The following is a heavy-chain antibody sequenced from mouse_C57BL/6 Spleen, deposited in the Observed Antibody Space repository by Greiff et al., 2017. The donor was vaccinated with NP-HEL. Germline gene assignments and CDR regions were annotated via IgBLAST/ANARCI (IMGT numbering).Heavy chain of an antibody. CDR3: AREDYGNVDYYAMDY. V-gene: IGHV1-53*01. Sequence: QVQLQQPGTELVKPGASVKLSCKASGYTFTSYWMHWVKQRPGQGLEWIGNINPSNGGTNYNEKFKSKATLTVDKSSSTAYMQLSSLTSEDSAVYYCAREDYGNVDYYAMDYWGQGTSVTVSS. CDR2: INPSNGGT. D-gene: IGHD2-1*01. J-gene: IGHJ4*01. CDR1: GYTFTSYW.